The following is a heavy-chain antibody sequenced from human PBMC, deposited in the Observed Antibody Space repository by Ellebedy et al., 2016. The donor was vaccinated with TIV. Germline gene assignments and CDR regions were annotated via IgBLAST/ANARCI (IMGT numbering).Heavy chain of an antibody. CDR3: ARGKWVLSSSWYYFDY. CDR1: RGSINSYY. D-gene: IGHD6-13*01. J-gene: IGHJ4*02. V-gene: IGHV4-4*08. Sequence: MPGGSLRLSCTVSRGSINSYYWSWIRQPPGKGLEWIGYIHHSGSTNYNPSLQSRVTISIDTSKNHFSLKLNSVTAADTAVYYCARGKWVLSSSWYYFDYWGQGTLVTVSS. CDR2: IHHSGST.